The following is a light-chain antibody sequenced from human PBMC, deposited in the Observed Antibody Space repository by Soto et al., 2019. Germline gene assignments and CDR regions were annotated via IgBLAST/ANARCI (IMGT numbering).Light chain of an antibody. CDR3: SSHSTSTTHVL. Sequence: QSALTQPASVPGSPGQTIIISCTGTNNDIDYNSVSWYQQHPGKAPKLILFDVSTRPSKIPGRFSGSKSDNTASLTISGLQAEDEADYYCSSHSTSTTHVLFGGGTKVTVL. J-gene: IGLJ2*01. CDR2: DVS. CDR1: NNDIDYNS. V-gene: IGLV2-14*03.